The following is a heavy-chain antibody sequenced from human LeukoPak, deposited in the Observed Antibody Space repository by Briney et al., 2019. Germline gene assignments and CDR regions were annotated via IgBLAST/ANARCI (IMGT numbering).Heavy chain of an antibody. CDR1: GFTFSSYW. Sequence: PGGSLRLSCAASGFTFSSYWMSWVRQAPGKGLEWVANIKQGGSEKYYVDSVKGRFTISRDNAKNTLYLQMNSLRAEDTAVYYCAKGADRFGESPWNFDPWGQGTLVTVSS. CDR3: AKGADRFGESPWNFDP. D-gene: IGHD3-10*01. V-gene: IGHV3-7*03. CDR2: IKQGGSEK. J-gene: IGHJ5*02.